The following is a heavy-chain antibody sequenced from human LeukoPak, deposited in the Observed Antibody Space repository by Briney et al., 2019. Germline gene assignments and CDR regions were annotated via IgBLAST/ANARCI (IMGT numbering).Heavy chain of an antibody. D-gene: IGHD3-10*01. CDR2: INSGGST. CDR3: ARDATMVRGIIGALDI. J-gene: IGHJ3*02. V-gene: IGHV3-66*01. CDR1: GFTVSSNY. Sequence: GRSLRLSCAASGFTVSSNYMRWVRQAPGKGLEWVSVINSGGSTYYADSVKGRFTISRDTSENTLYLQMDSLRADDTAVYYCARDATMVRGIIGALDIWGQGTMVTVSS.